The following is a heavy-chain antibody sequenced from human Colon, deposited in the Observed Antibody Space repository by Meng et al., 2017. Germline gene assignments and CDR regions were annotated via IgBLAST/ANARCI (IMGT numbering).Heavy chain of an antibody. CDR2: VTPKSGST. V-gene: IGHV1-8*02. Sequence: QVRLVQSGAEVKEPGASVKVSCKASGCTFTAYDISWVRQATGQGPEWLGWVTPKSGSTVYAPKFQGRATMTRNTSISTAYLELTNLRSEDTAMYYCATIRGFLYGYSDDWGQGTLVTVSS. D-gene: IGHD3-10*01. CDR1: GCTFTAYD. J-gene: IGHJ4*02. CDR3: ATIRGFLYGYSDD.